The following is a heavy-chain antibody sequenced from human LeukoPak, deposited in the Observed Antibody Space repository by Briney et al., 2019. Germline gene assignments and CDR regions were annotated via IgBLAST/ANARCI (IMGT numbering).Heavy chain of an antibody. D-gene: IGHD3/OR15-3a*01. J-gene: IGHJ4*02. V-gene: IGHV3-23*01. CDR1: GFTFSSYA. CDR3: AKAGGSVVGPLDY. CDR2: ISGSGGST. Sequence: GGSLRLSCAASGFTFSSYAMSWVRQAPGRGLEWVSAISGSGGSTYYADSVKGRYTISRDNSKNTLYLQMNSLRAEDTAVYYCAKAGGSVVGPLDYWGQGTLVTVSS.